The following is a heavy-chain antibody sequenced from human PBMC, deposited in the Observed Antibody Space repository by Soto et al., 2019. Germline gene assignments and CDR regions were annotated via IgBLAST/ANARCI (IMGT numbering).Heavy chain of an antibody. V-gene: IGHV1-46*01. J-gene: IGHJ4*02. Sequence: ASVKVSCKASGYTFTNYYIHWVRQAPGQGLEWMGIINPSGGSTSYAQKFRGRVTMTRDTSTSTVNMELSSLRSEDTAVYYCARGSGVAGLFDYWGQGTLVTVSS. CDR1: GYTFTNYY. CDR3: ARGSGVAGLFDY. CDR2: INPSGGST. D-gene: IGHD6-13*01.